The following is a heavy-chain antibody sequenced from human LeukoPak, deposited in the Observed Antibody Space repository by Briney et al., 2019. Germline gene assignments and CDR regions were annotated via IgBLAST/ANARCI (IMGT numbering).Heavy chain of an antibody. CDR1: GGTFSSYA. CDR3: ARDRGQVGATVYFDY. D-gene: IGHD1-26*01. Sequence: ASVKVSCKASGGTFSSYAISWVRQAPRQGLEWMGRIIPILGIANYAQKFQGRVTITADKSTSTAYMELSSLRSEDTAVYYCARDRGQVGATVYFDYWGQGTLVTVSS. V-gene: IGHV1-69*04. J-gene: IGHJ4*02. CDR2: IIPILGIA.